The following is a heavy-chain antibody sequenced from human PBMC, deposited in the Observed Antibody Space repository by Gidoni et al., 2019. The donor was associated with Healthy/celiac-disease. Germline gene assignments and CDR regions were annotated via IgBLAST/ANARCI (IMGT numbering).Heavy chain of an antibody. CDR2: ISGSGGST. D-gene: IGHD6-19*01. Sequence: EVQLLESGGGLVQPGGSLRLSCAASGFTFSRYTMSWVRQAPGKGLGWVSAISGSGGSTYYADAVKGRFTISRDNSKNTLYLQMNSLRAEDTAVYYCAKDRSFGSGWYQLDYWGQGTLVTVSS. V-gene: IGHV3-23*01. J-gene: IGHJ4*02. CDR3: AKDRSFGSGWYQLDY. CDR1: GFTFSRYT.